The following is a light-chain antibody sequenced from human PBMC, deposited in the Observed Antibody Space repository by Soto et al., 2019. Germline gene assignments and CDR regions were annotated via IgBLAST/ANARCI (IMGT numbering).Light chain of an antibody. Sequence: EIVLTQSPATLSLSPGESATLSCRASQSVDSYLAWYQQKPGQAPRLLIYDASNRATGIPARFSGSGSGTDFTLTISSLEPEDFAVYYCQQRRNWQVTFGQGTRLEIK. CDR3: QQRRNWQVT. V-gene: IGKV3-11*01. CDR1: QSVDSY. CDR2: DAS. J-gene: IGKJ5*01.